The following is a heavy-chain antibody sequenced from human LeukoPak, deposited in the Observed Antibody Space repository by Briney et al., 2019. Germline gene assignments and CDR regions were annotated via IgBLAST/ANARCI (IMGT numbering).Heavy chain of an antibody. Sequence: SETLSLTCTVPGGSISSSSYYWGWIRQPPGKGLEWIGSIYYSGSTYYNPSLKSRVTISVDTSKNQFSLKLSSVTAADTAVYYCARHLSPYYGSGSYGSLDYWGQGTLVTVSS. D-gene: IGHD3-10*01. V-gene: IGHV4-39*01. CDR3: ARHLSPYYGSGSYGSLDY. CDR1: GGSISSSSYY. CDR2: IYYSGST. J-gene: IGHJ4*02.